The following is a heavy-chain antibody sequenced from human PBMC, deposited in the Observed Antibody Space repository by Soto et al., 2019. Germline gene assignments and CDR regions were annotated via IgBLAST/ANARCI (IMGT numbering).Heavy chain of an antibody. CDR3: ARGSSGWLVFDAFDI. CDR1: GFTFSSYS. J-gene: IGHJ3*02. D-gene: IGHD6-19*01. CDR2: ISSSSSTI. V-gene: IGHV3-48*02. Sequence: GGSLRLSCAASGFTFSSYSMNWVRQAPGKGLEWVSYISSSSSTIYYADSVKGRFTISRDNAKNSLYLQMNSLRDEDTAVYYCARGSSGWLVFDAFDIWGQGTMVTVSS.